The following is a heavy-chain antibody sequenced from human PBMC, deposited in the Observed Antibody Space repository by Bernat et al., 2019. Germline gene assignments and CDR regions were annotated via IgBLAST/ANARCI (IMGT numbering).Heavy chain of an antibody. CDR3: AREAAVAGLYYFDY. D-gene: IGHD6-19*01. J-gene: IGHJ4*02. V-gene: IGHV3-30*19. Sequence: QVQLVASGGGVVRPGTSLRLSCVGSGFTFRSFGIHWVRQAPGKGLEWVTLASNDGTNKPYADSVRGRFTTSRDNSKNTVYLQMNSLRAEDTAVYYCAREAAVAGLYYFDYWGQGTLVTVSS. CDR1: GFTFRSFG. CDR2: ASNDGTNK.